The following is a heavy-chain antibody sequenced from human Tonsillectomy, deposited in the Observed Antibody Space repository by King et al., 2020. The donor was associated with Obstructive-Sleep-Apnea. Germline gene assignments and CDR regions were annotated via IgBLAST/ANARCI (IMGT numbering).Heavy chain of an antibody. V-gene: IGHV1-58*02. J-gene: IGHJ3*02. Sequence: QLVESGPEVKKPGTSVKVSCKASGFTFTSSAMQWVRQARGQRLEWIGWIVVGSGNTNYAQKFQERVTITRDMSTSTAYMELSSLRSEDTAVYYCTAPWGAAAGSIDAFDIWGQGTMVTVSS. CDR2: IVVGSGNT. D-gene: IGHD6-13*01. CDR3: TAPWGAAAGSIDAFDI. CDR1: GFTFTSSA.